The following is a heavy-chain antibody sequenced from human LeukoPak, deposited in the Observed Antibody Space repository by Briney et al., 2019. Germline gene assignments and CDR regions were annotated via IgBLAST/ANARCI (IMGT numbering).Heavy chain of an antibody. J-gene: IGHJ4*02. CDR1: GFIFTNYA. CDR2: ISTSGSPT. D-gene: IGHD1/OR15-1a*01. CDR3: AKRPTGNNPFDY. V-gene: IGHV3-23*01. Sequence: PGGSLRLSCAASGFIFTNYAMSWVRQAPGKGLEWVSIISTSGSPTYYADPVKGRFTISRDNSKNTVYLRMNSLRAEDTAIYYCAKRPTGNNPFDYWGQGALVTVSS.